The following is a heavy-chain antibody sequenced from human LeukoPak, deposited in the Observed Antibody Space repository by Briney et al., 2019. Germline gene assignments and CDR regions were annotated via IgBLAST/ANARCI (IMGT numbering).Heavy chain of an antibody. V-gene: IGHV3-33*01. CDR3: ARAHDYGDYPRD. CDR1: GFTFSSYG. D-gene: IGHD4-17*01. CDR2: IWYDGSNK. J-gene: IGHJ4*02. Sequence: PGGSLRLSCAASGFTFSSYGMHWVRQAPGKGLEWVAVIWYDGSNKYYADSVKGRFTISRDNSKNTLYLQMSSLRAEDTAVYYCARAHDYGDYPRDWGQGTLVTVSS.